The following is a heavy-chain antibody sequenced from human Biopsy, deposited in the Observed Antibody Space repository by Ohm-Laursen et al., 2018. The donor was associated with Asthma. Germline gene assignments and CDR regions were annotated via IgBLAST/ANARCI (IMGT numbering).Heavy chain of an antibody. CDR1: GGTFSSYE. J-gene: IGHJ4*02. CDR2: IIPIFETA. CDR3: ARDVSYGSGGSGV. V-gene: IGHV1-69*13. D-gene: IGHD3-10*01. Sequence: SVKVSCNASGGTFSSYEINWVRQAPGQGLEWMGGIIPIFETAHYAQKFRGRITINADESTSTIYMVLSSLRSEDTAVYYCARDVSYGSGGSGVWGQGTLVTVSS.